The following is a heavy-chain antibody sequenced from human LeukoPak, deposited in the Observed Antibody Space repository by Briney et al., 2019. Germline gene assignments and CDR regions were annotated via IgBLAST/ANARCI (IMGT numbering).Heavy chain of an antibody. V-gene: IGHV4-39*07. D-gene: IGHD4-17*01. Sequence: SETLSLTCTVSGGSISSSSYYWGWIRQPPGKGLEWIGSIYYSGSTYYNPSLKSRVTISVDTSKNQFSLKLSSVTAADTAVYYCARAHTYATVTTLNWFDPWGQGTLVTVSS. J-gene: IGHJ5*02. CDR3: ARAHTYATVTTLNWFDP. CDR1: GGSISSSSYY. CDR2: IYYSGST.